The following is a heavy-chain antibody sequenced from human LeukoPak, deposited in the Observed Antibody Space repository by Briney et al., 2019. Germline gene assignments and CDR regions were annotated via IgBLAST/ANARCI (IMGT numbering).Heavy chain of an antibody. V-gene: IGHV3-30*03. J-gene: IGHJ3*02. CDR2: ISYDGGNK. Sequence: GGSLRLSCAASGFTFTDYGIHWVRQAPGKGLEWVAVISYDGGNKNYADSVKGRSTISRDNSKNTLYLQMDSLRVDDTALYSCTTFNMWGLGTMVTVSS. CDR1: GFTFTDYG. CDR3: TTFNM.